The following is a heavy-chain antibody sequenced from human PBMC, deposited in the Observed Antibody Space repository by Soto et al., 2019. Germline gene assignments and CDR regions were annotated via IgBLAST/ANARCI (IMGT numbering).Heavy chain of an antibody. V-gene: IGHV3-30-3*01. D-gene: IGHD3-3*01. J-gene: IGHJ6*02. Sequence: PGGSLRPSCAASGFTFSSYAMHWVRQAPGKGLEWVAVISYDGSNKYYADSVKGRFTISRDNSKNTLYLQMNSLRAEDTAVYYCARDQTFTIFGVVIIDTRLGNGMDVWGQGTTVTVSS. CDR2: ISYDGSNK. CDR3: ARDQTFTIFGVVIIDTRLGNGMDV. CDR1: GFTFSSYA.